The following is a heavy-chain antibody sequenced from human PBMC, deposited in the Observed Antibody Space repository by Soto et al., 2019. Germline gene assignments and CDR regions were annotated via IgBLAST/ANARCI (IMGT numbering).Heavy chain of an antibody. CDR1: GGSISSSSYY. V-gene: IGHV4-39*07. J-gene: IGHJ5*02. CDR2: IYHSGST. Sequence: SETLSLTCTVSGGSISSSSYYWGWIRQPPGKGLEWIAYIYHSGSTYYNPSLKSRVTISVDRSKNQFSLKLSSMTAADTAVYYCARVPYPWGQGTLVTSPQ. CDR3: ARVPYP.